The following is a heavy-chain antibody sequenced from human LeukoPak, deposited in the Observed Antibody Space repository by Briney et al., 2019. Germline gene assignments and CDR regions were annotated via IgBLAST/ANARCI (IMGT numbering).Heavy chain of an antibody. CDR2: ISRSGSTK. V-gene: IGHV3-11*04. CDR1: GFTFSDYN. D-gene: IGHD2-2*01. CDR3: AKSSNTSYWYFDF. J-gene: IGHJ2*01. Sequence: GGSLRLSCAASGFTFSDYNMRWIRQAPGKGLEWVSSISRSGSTKYYADSVKGRFTISRDNAKNSLYLQMNSLRVEDTAVYYCAKSSNTSYWYFDFWGRGTLVTVSS.